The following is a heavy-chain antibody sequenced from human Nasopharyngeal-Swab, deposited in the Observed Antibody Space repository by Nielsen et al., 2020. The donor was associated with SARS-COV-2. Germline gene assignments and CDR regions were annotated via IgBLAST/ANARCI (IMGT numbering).Heavy chain of an antibody. V-gene: IGHV4-34*01. Sequence: WIRQPPGKGLEWIGEINHSGSTNYNPSLKSQVTISVDTSNNQFSLKLSSVTAADTAVYYCARGSRSGINNYSSGWYFFDYWGQGALATVSS. D-gene: IGHD6-19*01. CDR2: INHSGST. J-gene: IGHJ4*02. CDR3: ARGSRSGINNYSSGWYFFDY.